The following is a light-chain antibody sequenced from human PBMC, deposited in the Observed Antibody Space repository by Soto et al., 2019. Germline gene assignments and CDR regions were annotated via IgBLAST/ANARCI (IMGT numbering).Light chain of an antibody. CDR1: SSNIGAGYD. CDR2: GNS. CDR3: QSYDSSLSGVV. V-gene: IGLV1-40*01. J-gene: IGLJ2*01. Sequence: QSVLTQPPSVSGAPGQRVTISCTGSSSNIGAGYDVHWYQQLPGAAPKLLIYGNSNRPSGDPDRFSGSKSGTSASLAITGRQAADEADYYCQSYDSSLSGVVFGGGTKLTVL.